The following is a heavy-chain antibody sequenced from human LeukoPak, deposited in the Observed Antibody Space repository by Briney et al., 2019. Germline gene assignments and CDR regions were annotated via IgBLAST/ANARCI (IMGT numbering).Heavy chain of an antibody. D-gene: IGHD3-10*01. CDR2: IYTSGST. CDR1: GGSISSYY. V-gene: IGHV4-4*07. Sequence: SETLSLTCTVSGGSISSYYWSWIRQPAGKGLEWIGRIYTSGSTNYNPSLKSRVTMSVDTSKNQFSPKLSSVTAADTAVYYCARDRAPYGSGSYYNYFDYWGQGTLVTVSS. CDR3: ARDRAPYGSGSYYNYFDY. J-gene: IGHJ4*02.